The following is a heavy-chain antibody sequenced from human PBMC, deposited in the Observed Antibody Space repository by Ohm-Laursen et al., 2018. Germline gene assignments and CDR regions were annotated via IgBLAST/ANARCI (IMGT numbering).Heavy chain of an antibody. V-gene: IGHV3-48*01. D-gene: IGHD3-22*01. CDR3: ARKGHYYDSRGYPGY. J-gene: IGHJ4*02. Sequence: SLRLSCTASGFTFSDYSMNWVRQAPGKGLEWVSYISSSSSTIYYADSVKGRFTISRDNVKNSLSLQMSSLRAEDTAMYYCARKGHYYDSRGYPGYWGQGTLVTVSS. CDR2: ISSSSSTI. CDR1: GFTFSDYS.